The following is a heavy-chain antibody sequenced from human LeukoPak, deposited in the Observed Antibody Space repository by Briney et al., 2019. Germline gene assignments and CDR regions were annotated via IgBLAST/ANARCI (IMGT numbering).Heavy chain of an antibody. CDR1: GGTFSSYA. J-gene: IGHJ3*02. CDR3: ARADGPYAFDI. CDR2: IIPILGIA. V-gene: IGHV1-69*04. Sequence: SVKVSCKASGGTFSSYAISWVRQAPGQGLEWMGRIIPILGIANYAQKFQGRVTITADKSTSTAFMELSSLRSEDTAVYYCARADGPYAFDIWGQGTMVTVSS.